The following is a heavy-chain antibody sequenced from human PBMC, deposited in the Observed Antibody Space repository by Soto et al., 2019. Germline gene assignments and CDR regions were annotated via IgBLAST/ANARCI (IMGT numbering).Heavy chain of an antibody. CDR3: ARAPGSSRFKLDY. V-gene: IGHV4-61*05. D-gene: IGHD2-2*01. CDR2: IYYSWGT. CDR1: GDSISSSIYY. J-gene: IGHJ4*02. Sequence: PSETLSLTCTVSGDSISSSIYYWGWIRQPPGKGLEWIGYIYYSWGTNYNPSLNSRVGISLDTSNNQVSLKLTSVTAADTALYYCARAPGSSRFKLDYWGQGTLVTVSS.